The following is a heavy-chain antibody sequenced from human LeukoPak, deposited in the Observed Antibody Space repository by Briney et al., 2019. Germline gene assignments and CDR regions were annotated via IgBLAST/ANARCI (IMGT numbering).Heavy chain of an antibody. V-gene: IGHV4-34*01. Sequence: SETLSLTCAVYGGSFSGYYWSWIRQPPGKGLEWIGEINHSGSTNYNPSLKSRVTISVDTSKNQFSLKLSPVTAADTAVYYCASWGSYSSGWYGPFDYWGQGTLVTVSS. CDR1: GGSFSGYY. CDR3: ASWGSYSSGWYGPFDY. CDR2: INHSGST. D-gene: IGHD6-19*01. J-gene: IGHJ4*02.